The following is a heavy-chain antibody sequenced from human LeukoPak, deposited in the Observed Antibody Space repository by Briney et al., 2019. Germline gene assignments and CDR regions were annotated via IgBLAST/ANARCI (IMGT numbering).Heavy chain of an antibody. CDR2: IYSSGST. V-gene: IGHV4-59*12. Sequence: TSETLSLTCTVSGGSISEYHWSWIRQSPGKGLEWIGYIYSSGSTNYNPSLKSRVTISVDTSKNQFSLKLSSVTAADTAVYYCARGGYSPIDYWGQGTLVTVSS. J-gene: IGHJ4*02. CDR3: ARGGYSPIDY. CDR1: GGSISEYH. D-gene: IGHD6-13*01.